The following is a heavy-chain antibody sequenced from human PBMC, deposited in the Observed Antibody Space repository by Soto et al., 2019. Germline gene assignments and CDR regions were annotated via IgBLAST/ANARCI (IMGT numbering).Heavy chain of an antibody. D-gene: IGHD3-16*01. Sequence: QVQLQESGPGLVRPSQTLSLTCTVSGGSISTSGDYWSWIRQHPGKGLEWIGYISFRGDTDFNPSLKSRLTMSVDTSDNQFSLYLTSVTAADTAIYFCARVSNDFNYGWFDPWGQGTLVTVSS. CDR2: ISFRGDT. J-gene: IGHJ5*02. CDR1: GGSISTSGDY. V-gene: IGHV4-31*03. CDR3: ARVSNDFNYGWFDP.